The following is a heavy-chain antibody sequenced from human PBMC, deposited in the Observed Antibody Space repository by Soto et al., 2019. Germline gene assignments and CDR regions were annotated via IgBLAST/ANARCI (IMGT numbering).Heavy chain of an antibody. CDR1: GFTFSSYA. CDR3: AKGRDCSSTSCYRYYYYYMDV. J-gene: IGHJ6*03. Sequence: GGSLRLSCAASGFTFSSYAMTWVRQAPGEGLEWVSTISGSGGSTYYADSVKGRFTISRDNSKNTLYLQMNSLRAEDTAVYYCAKGRDCSSTSCYRYYYYYMDVWGKGTTVTVSS. CDR2: ISGSGGST. V-gene: IGHV3-23*01. D-gene: IGHD2-2*01.